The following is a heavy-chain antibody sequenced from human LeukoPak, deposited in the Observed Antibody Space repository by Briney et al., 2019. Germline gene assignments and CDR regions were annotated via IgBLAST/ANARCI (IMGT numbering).Heavy chain of an antibody. CDR3: ARFTSSGWSSYFDY. Sequence: RPGGSLRLSCAASGFTFDDYGMSWVRQAPGKGLEWVSGINWNGGSTGYADSVKGRFTISRDNAKNSLYLQMNSLRAEDTALYYCARFTSSGWSSYFDYWGQGTLITVSS. D-gene: IGHD6-19*01. J-gene: IGHJ4*02. CDR1: GFTFDDYG. V-gene: IGHV3-20*04. CDR2: INWNGGST.